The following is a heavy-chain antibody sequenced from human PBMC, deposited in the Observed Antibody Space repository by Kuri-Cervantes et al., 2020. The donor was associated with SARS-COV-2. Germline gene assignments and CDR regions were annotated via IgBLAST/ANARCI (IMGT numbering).Heavy chain of an antibody. J-gene: IGHJ5*02. D-gene: IGHD5-12*01. V-gene: IGHV5-10-1*01. CDR1: GYSFTSYW. CDR2: IDPSDSYT. Sequence: GESLKISCKGSGYSFTSYWIIWVRQMPGKGLEWMGRIDPSDSYTNYSPSFQGHVTISADKSISTAYLQWSSLKASDTAMYYCARLLGYSGYGNWFDPWGQGTLVTVSS. CDR3: ARLLGYSGYGNWFDP.